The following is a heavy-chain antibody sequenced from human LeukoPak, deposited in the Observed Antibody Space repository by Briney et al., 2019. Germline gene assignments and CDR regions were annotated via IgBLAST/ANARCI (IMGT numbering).Heavy chain of an antibody. J-gene: IGHJ4*02. V-gene: IGHV1-58*01. Sequence: GASVKVSCKASGFTFTSSAVQWVRQARGQRLEWIGWIVVGSGNTNYAQKFQERVTITRDMSTSTAYMELSSLRSEDTAVYYCATSFGELLPFDYWGQGTLVTVSS. CDR1: GFTFTSSA. CDR2: IVVGSGNT. CDR3: ATSFGELLPFDY. D-gene: IGHD3-10*01.